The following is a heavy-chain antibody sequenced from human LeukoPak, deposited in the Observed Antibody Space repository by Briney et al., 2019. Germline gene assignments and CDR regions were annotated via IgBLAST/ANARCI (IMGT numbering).Heavy chain of an antibody. CDR3: ARGGSSSSRVDY. CDR1: GGSISSGGYY. Sequence: SETLSLTCTVSGGSISSGGYYWSWIRQHPGKGLEWIGYIYYSGSTYYDPSLKSRVTISVDTSKNQFSLKLSSVTAADTAVYYCARGGSSSSRVDYWGQGTLVTVSS. J-gene: IGHJ4*02. CDR2: IYYSGST. D-gene: IGHD6-6*01. V-gene: IGHV4-31*03.